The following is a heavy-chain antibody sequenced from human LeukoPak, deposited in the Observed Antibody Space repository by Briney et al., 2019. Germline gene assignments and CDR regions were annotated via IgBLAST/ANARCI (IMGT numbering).Heavy chain of an antibody. CDR1: GGSISSSSYY. J-gene: IGHJ4*02. V-gene: IGHV4-39*01. Sequence: PSETLSLTCTVSGGSISSSSYYWDWVRQPPGKGLEWIGSIYYSGSTYYNPSLKSRVTISVDTSKNQFSLKLSSVTAADTVVYYCARRNSGRYDYWGQGTLVTVSS. CDR2: IYYSGST. CDR3: ARRNSGRYDY. D-gene: IGHD1-26*01.